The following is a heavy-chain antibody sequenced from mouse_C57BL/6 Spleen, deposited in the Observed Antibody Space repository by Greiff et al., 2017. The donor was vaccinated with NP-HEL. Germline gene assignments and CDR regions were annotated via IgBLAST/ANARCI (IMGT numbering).Heavy chain of an antibody. CDR1: GYTFTTYW. CDR2: IYPGGGYT. J-gene: IGHJ2*01. CDR3: ARRFYYFDY. V-gene: IGHV1-63*01. Sequence: QVQLKQSGAELVRPGTSVQMSCKASGYTFTTYWIGWAKQRPGHGLEWIGDIYPGGGYTNYNEKFKGKATLTADKSSSTAYMQFSSLTSEDSAIYYCARRFYYFDYWGQGTTLTVSS.